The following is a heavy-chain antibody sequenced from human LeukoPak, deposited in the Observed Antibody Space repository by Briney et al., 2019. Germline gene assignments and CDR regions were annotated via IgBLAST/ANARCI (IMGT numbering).Heavy chain of an antibody. V-gene: IGHV4-34*01. CDR1: GGSFSGYC. Sequence: SETLSLTCAVYGGSFSGYCWTWIRQPPGKGLEWIGEINHSGRTNYNPSLKSRVTISVDTSKNQFSLKLSSVTAADTAVYYCAREKADDYYDSSGYYYAGPFDYWGQGTLVTVSS. D-gene: IGHD3-22*01. J-gene: IGHJ4*02. CDR3: AREKADDYYDSSGYYYAGPFDY. CDR2: INHSGRT.